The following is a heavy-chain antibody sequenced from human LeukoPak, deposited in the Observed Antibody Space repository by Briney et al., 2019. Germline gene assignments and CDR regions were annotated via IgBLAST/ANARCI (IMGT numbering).Heavy chain of an antibody. CDR1: GFIFDDYG. CDR2: ISRKSDST. V-gene: IGHV3-9*03. Sequence: GRSLRLSCAASGFIFDDYGMHWVRQAPGKGLEWVSGISRKSDSTGYADSVKGRFTISRDNAKNSLFLQMNSLRAEDMALYYCVKEKGYLRYFDYWGRGTLVTVSS. J-gene: IGHJ4*02. D-gene: IGHD1-1*01. CDR3: VKEKGYLRYFDY.